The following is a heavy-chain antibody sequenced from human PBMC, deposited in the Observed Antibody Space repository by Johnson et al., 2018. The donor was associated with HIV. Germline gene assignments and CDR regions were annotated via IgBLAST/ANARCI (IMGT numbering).Heavy chain of an antibody. CDR2: IKSKTDGGTT. CDR3: ARATTPHDAFDI. CDR1: AFTFSRHA. J-gene: IGHJ3*02. V-gene: IGHV3-15*01. D-gene: IGHD1-1*01. Sequence: VQLVESGGGVVQPERSLRLSCSASAFTFSRHAMHWVRQAPGKGLEWVGRIKSKTDGGTTDYAAPVKGRFTISRDDSKNTLYLQMSSLKTEDTAVYYCARATTPHDAFDIWGQGTMVTVSS.